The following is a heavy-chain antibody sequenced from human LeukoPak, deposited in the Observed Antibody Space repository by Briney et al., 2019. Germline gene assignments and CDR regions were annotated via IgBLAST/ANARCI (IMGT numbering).Heavy chain of an antibody. CDR3: ARDSQEVKRWLTGDY. CDR1: GYTFTSYD. Sequence: GASVKVSCKASGYTFTSYDINWVRQAPGQGLEWMGWINPNSGGTNYAQKFQGRVTMTRDTSISTAYMELSRLRSDDTAVYYCARDSQEVKRWLTGDYWGQGTLVTVSS. J-gene: IGHJ4*02. CDR2: INPNSGGT. D-gene: IGHD3-22*01. V-gene: IGHV1-2*02.